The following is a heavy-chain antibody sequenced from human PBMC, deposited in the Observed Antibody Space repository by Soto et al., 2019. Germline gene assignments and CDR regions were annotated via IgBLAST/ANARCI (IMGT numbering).Heavy chain of an antibody. D-gene: IGHD1-1*01. J-gene: IGHJ4*02. V-gene: IGHV1-18*01. Sequence: QVHLVQSGAEVKKPGASVKVSCQGSGYAFTTYGITWVRQAPGQGLEWMGWISAHNGNTNYAQKLQGRVTVTRETSPSTAYMELRSLRYDDTAVYYCARGRYGDYWGQGALVTVSS. CDR3: ARGRYGDY. CDR2: ISAHNGNT. CDR1: GYAFTTYG.